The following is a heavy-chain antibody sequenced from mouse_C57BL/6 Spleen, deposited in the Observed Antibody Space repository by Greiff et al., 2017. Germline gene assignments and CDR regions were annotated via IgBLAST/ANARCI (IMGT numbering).Heavy chain of an antibody. D-gene: IGHD2-4*01. Sequence: QVQLQQSGAELVRPGASVTLSCKASGYTFTDYEMHWVKQTPVHGLEWIGAIDPETGGTAYNQKFKGKAILTADKSSSTAYMELCSLTSEDSAVYYCTRSEDYERAFFDYWGQGTTLTVSS. CDR1: GYTFTDYE. CDR3: TRSEDYERAFFDY. CDR2: IDPETGGT. V-gene: IGHV1-15*01. J-gene: IGHJ2*01.